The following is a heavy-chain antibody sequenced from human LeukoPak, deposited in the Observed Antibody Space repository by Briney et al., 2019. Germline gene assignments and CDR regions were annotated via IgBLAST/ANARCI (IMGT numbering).Heavy chain of an antibody. Sequence: ASVKVSCKASGYTFTRYYLHWVRQAPGQGLEWMGIINPSGGSTSYAQKFQGRVTMTRDTSTSTVYMELSSLRCEDTAVYYCAMERRLIDYYYGMDVWGQGTTVTVSS. CDR1: GYTFTRYY. J-gene: IGHJ6*02. CDR2: INPSGGST. D-gene: IGHD1-1*01. V-gene: IGHV1-46*01. CDR3: AMERRLIDYYYGMDV.